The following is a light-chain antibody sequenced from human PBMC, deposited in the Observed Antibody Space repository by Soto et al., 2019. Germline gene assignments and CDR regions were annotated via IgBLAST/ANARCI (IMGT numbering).Light chain of an antibody. CDR3: QQLWT. CDR1: QSVSSSY. CDR2: GAS. V-gene: IGKV3-20*01. J-gene: IGKJ1*01. Sequence: EIVLTQSPGTLSLSPGERATLSCRASQSVSSSYLAWYQQKPGQAPRLLIYGASSRATGIPDRFSGSGSGTDFTLTISRLEPEDFAAYYCQQLWTFGQGTKVDIK.